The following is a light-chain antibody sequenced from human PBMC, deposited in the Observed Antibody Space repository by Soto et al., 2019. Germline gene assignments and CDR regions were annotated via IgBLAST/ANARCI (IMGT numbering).Light chain of an antibody. V-gene: IGKV4-1*01. Sequence: DIVMTQSPDSLAVSLGESATINFKSSQSLLYSSNNKNYLTWHQHKPGQPPKLLIYWASTRKSGVPDRFSGSGSGTDFTLTISSLQAEDVAVYYCQQYYSIPPTFGGGTKVDIK. CDR3: QQYYSIPPT. CDR2: WAS. CDR1: QSLLYSSNNKNY. J-gene: IGKJ4*01.